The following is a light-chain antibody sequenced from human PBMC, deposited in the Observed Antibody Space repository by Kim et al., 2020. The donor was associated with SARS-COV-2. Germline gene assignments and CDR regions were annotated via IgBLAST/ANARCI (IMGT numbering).Light chain of an antibody. V-gene: IGKV3-15*01. Sequence: EIVMTQSPATLSVFPGERATLSCRASQSVRSNLAWYQQKPSQAPRLIIYAASTRATGIPARFSGSGSGTEFTLTISSLQSEDFAVYYCQQYTNWPPEYTFGQGTKLEI. J-gene: IGKJ2*01. CDR3: QQYTNWPPEYT. CDR1: QSVRSN. CDR2: AAS.